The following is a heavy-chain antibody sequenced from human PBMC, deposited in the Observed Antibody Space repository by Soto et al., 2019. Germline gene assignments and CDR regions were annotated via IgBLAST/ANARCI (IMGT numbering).Heavy chain of an antibody. CDR1: GGTFSSYA. V-gene: IGHV1-69*13. CDR2: IIPIFGTA. Sequence: SVKVSCKASGGTFSSYAISWVRQAPGQGLEWMGGIIPIFGTANYAQKFQGRVTITADESTSTAYMELSSLRSEDTAVYYCARGGAAYEVATLYYYGMDVWGQGTTVTVSS. D-gene: IGHD5-12*01. CDR3: ARGGAAYEVATLYYYGMDV. J-gene: IGHJ6*02.